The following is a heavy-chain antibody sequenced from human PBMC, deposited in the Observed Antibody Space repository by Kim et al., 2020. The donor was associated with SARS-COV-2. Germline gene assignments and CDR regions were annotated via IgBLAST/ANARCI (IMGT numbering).Heavy chain of an antibody. Sequence: GGSLRLSCAASGFTFSSYAMHWVRQAPGKGLEWVAVISYDGSNKYYTDSVKGRFTISRDNSKNTLYLQMNSLRAEDTAVYYCARDAPTGPVLLWFGELFDVWGQGTTVTVSS. CDR2: ISYDGSNK. CDR1: GFTFSSYA. J-gene: IGHJ6*02. D-gene: IGHD3-10*01. V-gene: IGHV3-30*04. CDR3: ARDAPTGPVLLWFGELFDV.